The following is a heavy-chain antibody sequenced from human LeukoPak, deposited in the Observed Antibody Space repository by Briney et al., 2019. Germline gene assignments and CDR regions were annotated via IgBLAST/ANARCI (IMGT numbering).Heavy chain of an antibody. D-gene: IGHD2/OR15-2a*01. J-gene: IGHJ5*02. V-gene: IGHV4-39*01. CDR2: IYDSGNT. Sequence: SETLSLTCTVSGVSMSSSPYYWGWIRQPPGKGLEWIGTIYDSGNTNYNPSLRSRLTISVDTSRNQFSLKLSSVTAADTAVYYWSRHDCDSSRCSVNWFDPWGQGTLVTVSS. CDR3: SRHDCDSSRCSVNWFDP. CDR1: GVSMSSSPYY.